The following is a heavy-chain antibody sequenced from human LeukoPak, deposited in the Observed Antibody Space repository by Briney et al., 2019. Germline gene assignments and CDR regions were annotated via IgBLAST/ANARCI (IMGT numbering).Heavy chain of an antibody. Sequence: SETLSLTCTVSGGSINSHYWSWIRQPPGKGLEWIGYIYYSGSTNYNPSLKSRVTISVDTSKNQFSLKLSSVTAADTAAYYCARGGVAVAAIDYWGQGTLVTVSS. CDR1: GGSINSHY. J-gene: IGHJ4*02. CDR3: ARGGVAVAAIDY. V-gene: IGHV4-59*08. D-gene: IGHD6-19*01. CDR2: IYYSGST.